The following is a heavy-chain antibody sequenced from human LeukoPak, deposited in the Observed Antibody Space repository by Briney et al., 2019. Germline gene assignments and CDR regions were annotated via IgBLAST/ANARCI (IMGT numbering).Heavy chain of an antibody. J-gene: IGHJ4*02. CDR3: ARDERGSLGD. CDR1: GFTFSSYA. CDR2: INSDGSIT. D-gene: IGHD3-16*01. Sequence: GGSLRLSCAASGFTFSSYAMSWVRQAPGKGLVWVSQINSDGSITSHADSVKGRFTISRDNAKNTLYLEMNSLTADDTAVYYCARDERGSLGDWGQGTQVTVSS. V-gene: IGHV3-74*01.